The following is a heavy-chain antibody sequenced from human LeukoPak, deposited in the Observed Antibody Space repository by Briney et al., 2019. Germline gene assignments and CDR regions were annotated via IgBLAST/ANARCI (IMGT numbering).Heavy chain of an antibody. V-gene: IGHV4-39*01. CDR1: GGSISSSSYY. D-gene: IGHD3-22*01. J-gene: IGHJ3*02. Sequence: PSETLSLTCTVSGGSISSSSYYWGWIRQPPGKGLEWIGSTYYSGSTYYNPSLKSRVTISVDTSKNQFSLKLSSVTAADTAVYYCARQHYYDSSGYADAFDIWGQGTMVTVSS. CDR3: ARQHYYDSSGYADAFDI. CDR2: TYYSGST.